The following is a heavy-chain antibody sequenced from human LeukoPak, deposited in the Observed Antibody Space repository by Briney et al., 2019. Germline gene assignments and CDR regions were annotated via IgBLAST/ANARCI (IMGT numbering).Heavy chain of an antibody. CDR3: AKDRYYGLGSPPDFDY. J-gene: IGHJ4*02. CDR2: ISGSGGST. CDR1: GFTFSSYA. Sequence: GGSLRLSCAASGFTFSSYAMSWVRQAPGKGLEWVSAISGSGGSTYYADSVKGRFTISRDNSKNTLYLQMNSLRAEDTAVYYCAKDRYYGLGSPPDFDYWGQGTLVTVSS. D-gene: IGHD3-10*01. V-gene: IGHV3-23*01.